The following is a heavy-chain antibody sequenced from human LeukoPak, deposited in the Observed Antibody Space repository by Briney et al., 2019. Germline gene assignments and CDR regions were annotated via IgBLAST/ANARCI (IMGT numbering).Heavy chain of an antibody. CDR2: IKQDGNEK. J-gene: IGHJ3*02. Sequence: GGSLRLSCAASGFTFSRYWMSWVRQAPGKGLEWVANIKQDGNEKYYVDSVKGRFTISRDNAKNSVYLQMNSLRAEDTAVYYCAKDRWTEVDAFDIWGQGTMVTVSS. V-gene: IGHV3-7*03. D-gene: IGHD1-1*01. CDR1: GFTFSRYW. CDR3: AKDRWTEVDAFDI.